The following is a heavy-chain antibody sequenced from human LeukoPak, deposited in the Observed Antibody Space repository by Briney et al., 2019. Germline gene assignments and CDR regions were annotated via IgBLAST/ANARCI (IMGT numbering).Heavy chain of an antibody. CDR1: LLTLSSYA. D-gene: IGHD2-2*01. Sequence: GWALRLSCAASLLTLSSYAMSWVRQAAAKGRAGVSAISGSGGSTYYPDSVKGRITISRDNSKNTLYLQMNSLRAEDTAVYYCAKVDCSSTSCYDGGRAFGYWGQGTLVTVS. CDR2: ISGSGGST. V-gene: IGHV3-23*01. CDR3: AKVDCSSTSCYDGGRAFGY. J-gene: IGHJ4*02.